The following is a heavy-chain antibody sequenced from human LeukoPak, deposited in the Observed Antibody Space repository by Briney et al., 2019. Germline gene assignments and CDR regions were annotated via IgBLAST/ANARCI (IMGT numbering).Heavy chain of an antibody. Sequence: GGSLRLSCAASGFTFSSYAMSWVRQAPGKGLEWVSAISGSGGSTYYADSVKGRFTISRDNSKSTLYLQMNSLRAEDTAVYYCAKEPSWGLSGSYEDYWGQGTLVTVSS. CDR3: AKEPSWGLSGSYEDY. D-gene: IGHD1-26*01. V-gene: IGHV3-23*01. CDR2: ISGSGGST. J-gene: IGHJ4*02. CDR1: GFTFSSYA.